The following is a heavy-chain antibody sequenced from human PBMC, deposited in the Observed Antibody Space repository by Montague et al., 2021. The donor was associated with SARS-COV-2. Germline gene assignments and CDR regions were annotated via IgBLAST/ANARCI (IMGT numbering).Heavy chain of an antibody. V-gene: IGHV4-34*01. CDR1: GTSFSGYY. J-gene: IGHJ6*03. Sequence: SETLSLTCAVHGTSFSGYYWNWIRQPPGKGLEWIGEINHGGSTKYSPSLKSRPTISVDTSKNQFSLKLTSVAAADTAVYYCARRSDGVVPSPILGVRPYYAYYYIDVWGRGTLVTVSS. D-gene: IGHD2-15*01. CDR2: INHGGST. CDR3: ARRSDGVVPSPILGVRPYYAYYYIDV.